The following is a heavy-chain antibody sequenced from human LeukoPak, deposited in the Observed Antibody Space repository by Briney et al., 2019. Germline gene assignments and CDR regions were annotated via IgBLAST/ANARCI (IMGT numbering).Heavy chain of an antibody. CDR1: GGSFSGYY. CDR3: ARLNRYYDSSADSSVHDAFDI. Sequence: SETLSLTCAVYGGSFSGYYWSWIRQPPGKGLEWIGEINHSGSTNYNPSLKSRVTISVDTSKNQLSLKLSSVTAADTAVYYCARLNRYYDSSADSSVHDAFDIWGQGTMVTVSS. D-gene: IGHD3-22*01. V-gene: IGHV4-34*01. J-gene: IGHJ3*02. CDR2: INHSGST.